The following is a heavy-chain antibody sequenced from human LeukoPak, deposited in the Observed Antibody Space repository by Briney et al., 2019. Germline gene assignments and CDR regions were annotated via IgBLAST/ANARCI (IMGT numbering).Heavy chain of an antibody. J-gene: IGHJ4*02. V-gene: IGHV3-48*03. CDR1: GFTFSSYE. Sequence: GGSLRLSCAASGFTFSSYEMNRVRQAPGEGLGWVSYISSSGSTIYYADSVKGRFTISRDNAKNSLYLQMNSLRAEDTAVYYCARDDKVLRYFDWLGTCDYWGQGTLVTVSS. CDR2: ISSSGSTI. D-gene: IGHD3-9*01. CDR3: ARDDKVLRYFDWLGTCDY.